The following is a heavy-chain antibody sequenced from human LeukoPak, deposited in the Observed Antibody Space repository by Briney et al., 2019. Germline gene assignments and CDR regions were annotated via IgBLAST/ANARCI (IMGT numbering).Heavy chain of an antibody. CDR2: ISPYNGAT. Sequence: ASVKVSFKPSGYGFTTYGISWVRQAPGQGLELMGWISPYNGATNYAQKLQGRVTMTTDTSTSTAYMELRSLRSDDTAIYYCARDQNWASYYFDSWGQGTLVTVSS. D-gene: IGHD7-27*01. J-gene: IGHJ4*02. CDR3: ARDQNWASYYFDS. CDR1: GYGFTTYG. V-gene: IGHV1-18*01.